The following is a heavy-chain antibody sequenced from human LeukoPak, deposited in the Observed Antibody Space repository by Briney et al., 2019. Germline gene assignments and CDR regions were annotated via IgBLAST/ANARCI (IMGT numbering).Heavy chain of an antibody. CDR2: ISYDGNIK. V-gene: IGHV3-30-3*01. D-gene: IGHD3-3*01. Sequence: GGSLRLSCAASGFTFSSYAILWVRQAPSKGLEWVTFISYDGNIKSYADSVKGRFTISRDNAKNSLYLQMNSLRAEDTAVYYCAREPFWSGYYSNLHFDYWGQGTLVTVSS. J-gene: IGHJ4*02. CDR1: GFTFSSYA. CDR3: AREPFWSGYYSNLHFDY.